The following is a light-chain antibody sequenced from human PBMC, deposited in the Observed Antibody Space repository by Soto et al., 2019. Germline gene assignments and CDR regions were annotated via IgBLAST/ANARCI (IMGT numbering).Light chain of an antibody. J-gene: IGKJ1*01. CDR3: QQYNNWSPWT. CDR1: QSVNRN. CDR2: GAS. Sequence: EIVMTQSPATLSVSPGERATLSCRASQSVNRNLTGYQQQPGQAPRLLIYGASTRATGIPGRLSGSGSGSEFTLTISSLQSEDFAVYYCQQYNNWSPWTFGHGTKVEIK. V-gene: IGKV3-15*01.